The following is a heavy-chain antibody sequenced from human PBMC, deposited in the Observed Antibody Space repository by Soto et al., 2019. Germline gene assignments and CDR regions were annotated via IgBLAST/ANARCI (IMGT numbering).Heavy chain of an antibody. CDR2: MSSRGYTI. CDR3: ARGDYYDRSGGLDV. CDR1: GFTFSDYH. V-gene: IGHV3-11*01. J-gene: IGHJ6*02. D-gene: IGHD3-22*01. Sequence: QVQLVESGGGLVKPGGSLRLSCAASGFTFSDYHMSWIRQAPGKGLEWVSYMSSRGYTIYYVDSVKGRFTMSRDHAKNSLYLQMNSLRADDTAFYYCARGDYYDRSGGLDVWGQGTTVTVSS.